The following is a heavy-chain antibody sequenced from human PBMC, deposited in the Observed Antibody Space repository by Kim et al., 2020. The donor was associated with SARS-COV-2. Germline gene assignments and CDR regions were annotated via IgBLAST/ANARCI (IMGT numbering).Heavy chain of an antibody. V-gene: IGHV3-53*01. D-gene: IGHD7-27*01. CDR1: GFIVTNHY. CDR2: IHIDGTT. Sequence: GGSLRLSCAASGFIVTNHYLTWVRQAPVKGLEWLSMIHIDGTTYYADSVRGRFTISRDTSENTLYLQMNNLRAEDTAIYFCRRGHWGDTPSWGQGTRVTISS. CDR3: RRGHWGDTPS. J-gene: IGHJ5*02.